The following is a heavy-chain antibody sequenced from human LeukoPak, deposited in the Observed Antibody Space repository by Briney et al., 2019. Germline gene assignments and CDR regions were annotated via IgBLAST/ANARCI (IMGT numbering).Heavy chain of an antibody. CDR3: ARDPPGSGSYLDY. Sequence: SETLSLTCTVSGGSINNYYWSWIRQPPGKGLEYIGYIYYSGSTNYNPSLKSRVTISVDTSENQFSLKLSSVTAADTAVYYCARDPPGSGSYLDYWGQGTLVTVSS. D-gene: IGHD3-10*01. CDR1: GGSINNYY. V-gene: IGHV4-59*01. J-gene: IGHJ4*02. CDR2: IYYSGST.